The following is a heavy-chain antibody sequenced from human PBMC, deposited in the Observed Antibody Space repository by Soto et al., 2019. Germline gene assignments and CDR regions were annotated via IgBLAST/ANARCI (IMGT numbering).Heavy chain of an antibody. J-gene: IGHJ4*02. V-gene: IGHV1-2*04. Sequence: QVQLMQSGAEVKKPGASVKVSCKASGYTFTDYQIHWVRQAPGQGLEWMGWINPNSGDTNFAEKFQGWVTMTRDVSISTAYLELGSLKSDDTAVYYCATQNSDYGSGTYSYWGQGTRVTVSS. CDR2: INPNSGDT. CDR1: GYTFTDYQ. CDR3: ATQNSDYGSGTYSY. D-gene: IGHD3-10*01.